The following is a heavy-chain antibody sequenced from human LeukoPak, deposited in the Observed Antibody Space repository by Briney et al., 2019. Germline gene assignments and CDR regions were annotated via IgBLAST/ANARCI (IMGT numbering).Heavy chain of an antibody. J-gene: IGHJ4*02. CDR1: GGSISSYY. CDR2: VYYSGST. CDR3: ARAGSPGYYFDH. V-gene: IGHV4-59*01. D-gene: IGHD6-19*01. Sequence: PSETLSLTCTVSGGSISSYYWSWIRQPPGKGLEYIGYVYYSGSTDYNPSLKSRVTISVDTSKNQFSLKLSSVTAADTAMYYCARAGSPGYYFDHWGQGSLVTVSS.